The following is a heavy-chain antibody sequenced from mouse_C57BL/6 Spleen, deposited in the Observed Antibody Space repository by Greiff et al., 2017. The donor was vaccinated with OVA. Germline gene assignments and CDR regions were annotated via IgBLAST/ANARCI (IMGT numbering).Heavy chain of an antibody. CDR1: GYTFPSYW. J-gene: IGHJ4*01. Sequence: VPLQQPGAELVKPGASVTLSCKASGYTFPSYWMHWVKQRPGRGLEWIGRIDPNSGGTKYNEKFKSKATLTVDKPSSTAYMQLSSLTSEDSAVYYCARYTPFTFYAMDYWGQGTSVTVSS. D-gene: IGHD5-1*01. CDR3: ARYTPFTFYAMDY. V-gene: IGHV1-72*01. CDR2: IDPNSGGT.